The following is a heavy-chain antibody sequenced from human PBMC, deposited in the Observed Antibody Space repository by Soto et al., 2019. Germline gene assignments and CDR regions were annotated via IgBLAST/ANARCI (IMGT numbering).Heavy chain of an antibody. D-gene: IGHD2-15*01. CDR3: ARDKGYCSGGSCSNWFDP. Sequence: QVQLVQSGAEVKKPGSSVKVSCKASGGTFSSYAISWVRQAPGQGLEWMGGIIPIFGTANYAQKFQGRVTITADESTSTAYMELSRLRSEDTAVYYCARDKGYCSGGSCSNWFDPWGQGTLVTVSS. V-gene: IGHV1-69*01. CDR2: IIPIFGTA. CDR1: GGTFSSYA. J-gene: IGHJ5*02.